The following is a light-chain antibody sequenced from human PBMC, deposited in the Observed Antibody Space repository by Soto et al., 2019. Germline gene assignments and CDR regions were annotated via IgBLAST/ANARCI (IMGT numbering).Light chain of an antibody. V-gene: IGKV1-39*01. Sequence: DIQITQSPSSLSASVRDRVTITCRASQSISSYLNWYQQTKGKAPKILIYAASSLPSGVPSRFSGSGSGTDFTLTISSLQPEDFETYFCQQSYSLRGTFGQGTKVDIK. CDR3: QQSYSLRGT. J-gene: IGKJ1*01. CDR2: AAS. CDR1: QSISSY.